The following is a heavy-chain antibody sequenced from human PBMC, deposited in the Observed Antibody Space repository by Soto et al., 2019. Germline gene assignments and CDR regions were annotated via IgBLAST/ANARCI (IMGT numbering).Heavy chain of an antibody. CDR2: ISGSGGST. V-gene: IGHV3-23*01. J-gene: IGHJ4*02. CDR1: GFTFSSYA. D-gene: IGHD6-13*01. CDR3: AKFFGSSWLGSDIFDY. Sequence: GGSLRLSCAASGFTFSSYAMSWVRQAPGKGLEWVSAISGSGGSTYYADSVKGRFTISRDNSKNTLYLQMNSLRAEDTAVFYCAKFFGSSWLGSDIFDYWGQGTLVTVSS.